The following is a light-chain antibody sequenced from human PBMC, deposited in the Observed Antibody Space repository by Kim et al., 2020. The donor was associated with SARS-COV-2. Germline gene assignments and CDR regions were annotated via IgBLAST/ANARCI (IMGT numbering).Light chain of an antibody. J-gene: IGKJ1*01. CDR2: AAS. CDR3: QQYYSYPRT. CDR1: QGISSY. V-gene: IGKV1-8*01. Sequence: ASTGERVTITCRANQGISSYLAWYQQKPGKAPKLLIYAASTLQSGVPSRFSGSGSGTDFTLTISCLQSEDFATYYCQQYYSYPRTFGQGTKVDIK.